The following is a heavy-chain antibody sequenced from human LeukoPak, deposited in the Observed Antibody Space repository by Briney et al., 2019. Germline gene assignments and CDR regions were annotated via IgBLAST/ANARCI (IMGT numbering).Heavy chain of an antibody. J-gene: IGHJ4*02. CDR2: VHSSGST. CDR1: GASMTTYY. CDR3: ARRSSMENFYDQ. D-gene: IGHD2-2*01. V-gene: IGHV4-4*07. Sequence: SETLSLTCTVSGASMTTYYWSWIRQPAGKGLEWIGHVHSSGSTNYNPSLKSRVTMSVDPSKNQFSLKVSSVTAADTAPYYCARRSSMENFYDQWGQGTLVTVSS.